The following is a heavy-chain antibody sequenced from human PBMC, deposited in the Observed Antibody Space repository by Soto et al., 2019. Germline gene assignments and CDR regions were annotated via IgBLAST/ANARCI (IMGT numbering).Heavy chain of an antibody. CDR1: GFTFSNAW. CDR2: IKSKTDGGTT. CDR3: TTVLAPYCSSTSCYGSYYYYGMDV. Sequence: PGGSLRLSCAASGFTFSNAWMNWVRQAPGKGLEWVGRIKSKTDGGTTDYAAPVKGRFTISRDDSKNTLYLQMNSLKTEDTAVYYCTTVLAPYCSSTSCYGSYYYYGMDVWGQGTTVTVSS. V-gene: IGHV3-15*07. D-gene: IGHD2-2*01. J-gene: IGHJ6*02.